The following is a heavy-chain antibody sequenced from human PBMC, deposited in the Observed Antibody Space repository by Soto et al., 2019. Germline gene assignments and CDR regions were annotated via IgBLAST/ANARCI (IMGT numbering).Heavy chain of an antibody. Sequence: EVQLVESGGGLVQPGGSLRLSCAASGFTFSTYWIHWVRQAPGKGLVWVSRINSDGSSTNYADSGKGRFTISRDNAKKTLFLQMNSLRAEDTAVYYCARDRWGGGRDMDVWGQGTTVTVSS. CDR1: GFTFSTYW. CDR3: ARDRWGGGRDMDV. CDR2: INSDGSST. V-gene: IGHV3-74*01. J-gene: IGHJ6*02. D-gene: IGHD3-10*01.